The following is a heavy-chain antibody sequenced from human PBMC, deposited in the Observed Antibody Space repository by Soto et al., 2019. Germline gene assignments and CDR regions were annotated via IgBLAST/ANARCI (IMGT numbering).Heavy chain of an antibody. Sequence: QVQLEQSGAEVKKPGASVRVSCKASGYTFTNYYIHWVRQAPGQGLEWMGVINPSGGSTTYAQNFQGRVTMSGDTSTSTVYMELSRLRSEDTAVYYCARGGFGEIRWQHNWFDPWGQGTLVTVSS. D-gene: IGHD3-10*01. CDR2: INPSGGST. V-gene: IGHV1-46*01. CDR3: ARGGFGEIRWQHNWFDP. CDR1: GYTFTNYY. J-gene: IGHJ5*02.